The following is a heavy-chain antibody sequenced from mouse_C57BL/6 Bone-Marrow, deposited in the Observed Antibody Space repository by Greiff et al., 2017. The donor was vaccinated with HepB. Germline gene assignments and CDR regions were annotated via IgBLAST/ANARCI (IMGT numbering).Heavy chain of an antibody. V-gene: IGHV5-15*01. CDR2: ISNLAYSI. J-gene: IGHJ3*01. D-gene: IGHD2-4*01. Sequence: EVKLVESGGGLVQPGGSLKLSCAASGFTFSDYGMAWVRQAPRKGPEWVAFISNLAYSIYYADTVTGRFTISREKAKNTLYLEMSSLRSEDTAMYYCARLYDYDGWAWFAYWGQGTLVTVSA. CDR1: GFTFSDYG. CDR3: ARLYDYDGWAWFAY.